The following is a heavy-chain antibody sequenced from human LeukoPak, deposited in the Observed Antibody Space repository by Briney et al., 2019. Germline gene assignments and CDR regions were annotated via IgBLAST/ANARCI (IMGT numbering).Heavy chain of an antibody. V-gene: IGHV5-51*01. CDR3: ASEAGGAKNAFDI. D-gene: IGHD3-10*01. J-gene: IGHJ3*02. CDR2: IYPGDSDT. Sequence: GGSLEISWKGSGYSFTSYWIGWVRQMPGKGLEGMGIIYPGDSDTRYSPSLQGQVTISADKSISTAYLQWSSLKASDTAMYYCASEAGGAKNAFDIWGQGTMVTVSS. CDR1: GYSFTSYW.